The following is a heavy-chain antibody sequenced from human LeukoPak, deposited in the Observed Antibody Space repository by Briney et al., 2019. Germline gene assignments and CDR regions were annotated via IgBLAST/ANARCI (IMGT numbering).Heavy chain of an antibody. J-gene: IGHJ4*02. Sequence: SETLSLTCTVSGGSVSSGSYYWSWIRQPPGKGLEWIGYIYYSGSNNYNPSLKSRVTISVDTSKNQFSLKLSSVTAADTAVYYCARDHLSGIAVAGDYWGQGTLVTVSS. CDR2: IYYSGSN. V-gene: IGHV4-61*01. CDR1: GGSVSSGSYY. D-gene: IGHD6-19*01. CDR3: ARDHLSGIAVAGDY.